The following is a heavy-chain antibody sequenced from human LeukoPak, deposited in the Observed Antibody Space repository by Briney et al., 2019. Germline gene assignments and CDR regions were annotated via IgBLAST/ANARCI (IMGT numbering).Heavy chain of an antibody. CDR1: GGSINSANYY. CDR2: IYYSETT. J-gene: IGHJ6*03. Sequence: KASETLSLTCTVSGGSINSANYYWGWLRQPPGKGLEWIGSIYYSETTYDNPSLKSRVTISIETSKNQFSLKLSSVTASDTAVYYCARQRADYYYYYVDVWGKGRRSPSP. V-gene: IGHV4-39*01. CDR3: ARQRADYYYYYVDV.